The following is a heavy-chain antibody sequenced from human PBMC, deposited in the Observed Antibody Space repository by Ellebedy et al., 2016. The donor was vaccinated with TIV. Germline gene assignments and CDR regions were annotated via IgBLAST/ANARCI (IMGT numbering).Heavy chain of an antibody. CDR3: ARDPGGGSNYGDNWFDP. Sequence: GESLKISCAASGFTVNSYFMSWVRQAPGKGLEWVSIIYKDGGTNYTDSALGRFTISRDNSENTLYLQMDSLRAEDTAVYYCARDPGGGSNYGDNWFDPWGQGTLVTVSS. J-gene: IGHJ5*02. CDR1: GFTVNSYF. V-gene: IGHV3-66*01. CDR2: IYKDGGT. D-gene: IGHD3-10*01.